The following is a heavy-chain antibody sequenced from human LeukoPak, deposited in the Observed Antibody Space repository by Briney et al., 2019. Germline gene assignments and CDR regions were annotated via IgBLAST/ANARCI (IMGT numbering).Heavy chain of an antibody. CDR3: ASAGGDSRSPLPFYY. D-gene: IGHD6-6*01. V-gene: IGHV3-74*01. J-gene: IGHJ4*02. CDR1: GFDFSSNW. Sequence: GGSLRLSCAASGFDFSSNWMHWVRHAPGQGLVWVSRIKGDGISTNYADSVKGRFTISRDIAKNTLYLQMNSLRAEDTAVYYCASAGGDSRSPLPFYYWGQGTLVTVSS. CDR2: IKGDGIST.